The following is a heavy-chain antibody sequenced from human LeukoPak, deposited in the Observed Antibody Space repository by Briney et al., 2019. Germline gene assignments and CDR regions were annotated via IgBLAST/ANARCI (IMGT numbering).Heavy chain of an antibody. J-gene: IGHJ4*02. D-gene: IGHD3-22*01. CDR3: ASPGPYYSETSGYLVF. CDR1: GGSISSYY. Sequence: SETLSLTCTVSGGSISSYYWSWIRQPPGKGLEWIGYIYHSGSTYYNPSLKSRVTISVDRSKNQFSLKLSSVTAADTAVYYCASPGPYYSETSGYLVFWGQGILVTVSS. V-gene: IGHV4-59*12. CDR2: IYHSGST.